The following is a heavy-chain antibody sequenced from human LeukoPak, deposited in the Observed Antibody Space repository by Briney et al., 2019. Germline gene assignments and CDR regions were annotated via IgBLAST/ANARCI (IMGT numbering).Heavy chain of an antibody. J-gene: IGHJ4*02. V-gene: IGHV3-48*03. CDR1: AFTFSNYE. D-gene: IGHD3-10*01. CDR3: ARQFGSVSYYPYYFYY. Sequence: GGSLRLSCAASAFTFSNYEMNWVRQAPGKGLEWVLYISSSGTTIYYADSVKGRFTISRDNAKSSLYLQMNSLRAEDTAVYYCARQFGSVSYYPYYFYYWVQGTLVTVSS. CDR2: ISSSGTTI.